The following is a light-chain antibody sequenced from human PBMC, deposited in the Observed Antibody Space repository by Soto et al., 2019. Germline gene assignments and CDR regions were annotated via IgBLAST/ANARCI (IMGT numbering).Light chain of an antibody. CDR1: QSISSY. Sequence: DIQMTQSPSSLSASVGDRVTITCRASQSISSYLNWYQQKPGKAPKLLIYAASSLQSGVPSRFSGSGSGTDFTLTISSLKPEDFENYYCQQSYSTLGTFGQGTKV. CDR2: AAS. V-gene: IGKV1-39*01. CDR3: QQSYSTLGT. J-gene: IGKJ1*01.